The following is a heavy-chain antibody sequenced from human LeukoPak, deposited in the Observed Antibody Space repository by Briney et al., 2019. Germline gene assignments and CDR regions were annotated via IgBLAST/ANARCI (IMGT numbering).Heavy chain of an antibody. J-gene: IGHJ4*02. CDR1: GYTFTSYD. D-gene: IGHD3-10*01. V-gene: IGHV1-8*01. CDR3: ARGPSGSYFRYRRED. CDR2: MNPNNGNT. Sequence: GASVKVSCKASGYTFTSYDINWVRQATGQGLEWMGWMNPNNGNTGYAQSFQGRVTMTRTTSISTAYMELSSLRSDDTAVYYCARGPSGSYFRYRREDWGQGTLVTVSS.